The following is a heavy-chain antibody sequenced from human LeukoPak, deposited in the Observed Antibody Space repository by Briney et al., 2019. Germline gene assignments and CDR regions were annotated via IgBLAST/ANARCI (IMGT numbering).Heavy chain of an antibody. J-gene: IGHJ4*02. D-gene: IGHD4-11*01. CDR2: IYYSGST. CDR1: GGSLSNYY. V-gene: IGHV4-59*01. Sequence: PSETLSLTCAVSGGSLSNYYWTWIRQPPGKGLGWIAYIYYSGSTNYNPSLKSRVTISVDTSKNQFSLKLTSVTAADTAMYYCARLRGNYFPDFWGQGTLVTVSS. CDR3: ARLRGNYFPDF.